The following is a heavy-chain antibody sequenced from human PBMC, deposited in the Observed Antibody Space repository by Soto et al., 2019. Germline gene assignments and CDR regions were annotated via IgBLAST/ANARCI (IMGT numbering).Heavy chain of an antibody. J-gene: IGHJ4*02. CDR1: GFSITTNEVS. CDR2: IYWDDDK. Sequence: QITLKESGPTVVKPTQTLTLTCSLAGFSITTNEVSVGWIRQPPGKALEWLAIIYWDDDKRYSPSLKDRLTITKDTSTNQVVLTMTNMDPGDTATYYCAHRDGARFYFDYWCQGTLVTVTS. V-gene: IGHV2-5*02. CDR3: AHRDGARFYFDY.